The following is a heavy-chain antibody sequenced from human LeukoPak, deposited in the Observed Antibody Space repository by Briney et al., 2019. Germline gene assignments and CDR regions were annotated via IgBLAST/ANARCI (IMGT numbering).Heavy chain of an antibody. CDR1: GFPFSSYS. Sequence: GGSLRLSCTASGFPFSSYSMNWVRQAPGKGLEWVSSISSSSSYIYYADSVKGRFTISRDNAKTPLYLQMNSPRAEDTAVYYCARDHPSFEYFDSWGQGTLVTVSS. J-gene: IGHJ4*02. V-gene: IGHV3-21*01. D-gene: IGHD3-9*01. CDR2: ISSSSSYI. CDR3: ARDHPSFEYFDS.